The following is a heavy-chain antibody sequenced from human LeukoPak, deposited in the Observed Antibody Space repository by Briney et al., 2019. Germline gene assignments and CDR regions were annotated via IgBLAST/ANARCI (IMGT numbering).Heavy chain of an antibody. CDR3: ARLLRVGYCSTTTCNWFDP. CDR1: GGSINSYY. J-gene: IGHJ5*02. D-gene: IGHD2-2*03. V-gene: IGHV4-39*07. Sequence: PSETLSLTCTVSGGSINSYYWGWIRQPPGKGLEWIGSIYYSGSTYYSPSLKSRVTISVDTSKNQFSLKLSSVTAADMAVYYCARLLRVGYCSTTTCNWFDPWGQGTLVTVSS. CDR2: IYYSGST.